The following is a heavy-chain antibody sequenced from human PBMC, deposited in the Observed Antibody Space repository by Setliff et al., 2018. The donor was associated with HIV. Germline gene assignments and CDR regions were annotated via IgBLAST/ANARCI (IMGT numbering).Heavy chain of an antibody. CDR2: IYYSGST. J-gene: IGHJ4*02. D-gene: IGHD3-22*01. CDR1: GGSVGSGSYY. CDR3: ARAIVVKDYDSSGLFDY. V-gene: IGHV4-61*01. Sequence: SETLSLTCTVSGGSVGSGSYYWSWIRQSPGKGLEWIGYIYYSGSTYYNPSLKSRVTISVDTSKNQFSLKLSPVTAADTAVYYCARAIVVKDYDSSGLFDYWGQGTLVTVSS.